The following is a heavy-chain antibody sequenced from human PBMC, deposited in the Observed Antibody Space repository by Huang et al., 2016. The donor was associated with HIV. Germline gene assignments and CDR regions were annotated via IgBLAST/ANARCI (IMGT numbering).Heavy chain of an antibody. J-gene: IGHJ4*01. CDR3: VRAREKGYDFWSGYRY. CDR1: GFIFSDYW. CDR2: IEGDGSST. Sequence: EVELAESGGGSVRPGQSLRLSCVGSGFIFSDYWMHWVRQIPGKGQMGCGRIEGDGSSTSYADSVKGRFTIYRDNARNTVYLQMSSLRVDDTAVYYCVRAREKGYDFWSGYRYWGQGAQVTVSS. V-gene: IGHV3-74*02. D-gene: IGHD3-3*01.